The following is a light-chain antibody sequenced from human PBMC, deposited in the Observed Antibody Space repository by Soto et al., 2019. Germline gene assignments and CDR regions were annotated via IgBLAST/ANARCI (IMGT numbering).Light chain of an antibody. V-gene: IGKV3-15*01. CDR1: LSVSSN. J-gene: IGKJ2*01. CDR2: GAS. CDR3: QKYDEWPPSYT. Sequence: EIVMTQSPATLSVSPGERATLSCRASLSVSSNLAWYQQKPGQAPRLLIYGASTRATGISARISGSGSGTEFPLTISSLQSEDFSIYYCQKYDEWPPSYTFGQGTKLEI.